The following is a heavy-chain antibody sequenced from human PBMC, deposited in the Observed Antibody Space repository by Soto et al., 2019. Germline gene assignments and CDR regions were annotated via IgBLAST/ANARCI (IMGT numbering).Heavy chain of an antibody. J-gene: IGHJ4*02. Sequence: SETLSLTCTVSGASISDTTYYWDWIRQPPGKGLEWIGSIYYSGNTYYNPSLKSRVTISIDTSKNQFSLQLSSVTAADTAVYYCASQAGGYSYGPFDYWGQGTLVTSPQ. CDR3: ASQAGGYSYGPFDY. D-gene: IGHD5-18*01. CDR2: IYYSGNT. CDR1: GASISDTTYY. V-gene: IGHV4-39*01.